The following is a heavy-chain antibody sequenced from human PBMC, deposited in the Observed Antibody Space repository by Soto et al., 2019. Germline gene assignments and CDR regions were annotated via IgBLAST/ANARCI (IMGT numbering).Heavy chain of an antibody. J-gene: IGHJ6*02. CDR3: ARDRSGFGELSGMDV. D-gene: IGHD3-10*01. CDR1: GFTFSSYG. Sequence: GGSLRLSCAASGFTFSSYGMHWVRQAPGKGLEWVAVIWYDGSNKYYADSVKGRFTISRDNPKNTLYLQMNSLRAEDTAVYYCARDRSGFGELSGMDVWGQGTTVTVSS. V-gene: IGHV3-33*01. CDR2: IWYDGSNK.